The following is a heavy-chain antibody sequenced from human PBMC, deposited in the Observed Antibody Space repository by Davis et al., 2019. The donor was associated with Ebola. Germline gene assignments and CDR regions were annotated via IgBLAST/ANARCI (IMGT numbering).Heavy chain of an antibody. Sequence: PGGSLRLSCVVSDLTFRTSWMSWVRQAPGKGLEWVSVIYDQSTAYADAVRGRFIISRDKSNNTLYLEMSSLRVDDTAVYYCATTQWLREFDNWGQGTLVTVSS. CDR2: IYDQST. J-gene: IGHJ4*02. CDR3: ATTQWLREFDN. CDR1: DLTFRTSW. V-gene: IGHV3-53*05. D-gene: IGHD6-19*01.